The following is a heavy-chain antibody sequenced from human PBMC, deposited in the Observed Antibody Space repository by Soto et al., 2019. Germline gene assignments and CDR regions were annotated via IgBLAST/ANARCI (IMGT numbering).Heavy chain of an antibody. D-gene: IGHD4-17*01. CDR1: GFTFSSYT. Sequence: GGSLRLSCAASGFTFSSYTMNWVRQAPGRGLEWVSSIGTSSSYIYYADSVKGRFTISRDNAKNSLFLQMNSLRADDPAVYYCARDSVRDYLYYYYGMDVWGQGTTVTVSS. CDR3: ARDSVRDYLYYYYGMDV. CDR2: IGTSSSYI. J-gene: IGHJ6*02. V-gene: IGHV3-21*01.